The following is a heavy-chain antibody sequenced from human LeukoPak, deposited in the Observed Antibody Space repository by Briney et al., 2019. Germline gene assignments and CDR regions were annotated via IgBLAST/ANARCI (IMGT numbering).Heavy chain of an antibody. D-gene: IGHD3-3*01. CDR2: INHSGST. J-gene: IGHJ4*02. CDR3: ARRGFGVPLGY. V-gene: IGHV4-34*01. CDR1: GGSFSGYY. Sequence: SETLSLTCAVYGGSFSGYYWSWIRQPPGKGLEWIGEINHSGSTNYNPSLKSRVTISVDTSKNQFSLKLSSVTAADTAVYYCARRGFGVPLGYWGQGILVTVSS.